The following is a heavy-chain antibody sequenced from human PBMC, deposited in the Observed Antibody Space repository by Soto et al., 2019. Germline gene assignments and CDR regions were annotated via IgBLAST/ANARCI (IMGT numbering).Heavy chain of an antibody. D-gene: IGHD3-16*01. Sequence: QVQLVQSGGEVKKPGASVKVSCKTSGYTFTTYGISCVRQAPGQGLAWVGWISAYSGKTHYAQKFQGKVTMTTDTSTNTAYLELRSLRSDDTAVYYCARGPYLGDHQYWGQGTLVTVSP. J-gene: IGHJ4*02. CDR1: GYTFTTYG. V-gene: IGHV1-18*01. CDR3: ARGPYLGDHQY. CDR2: ISAYSGKT.